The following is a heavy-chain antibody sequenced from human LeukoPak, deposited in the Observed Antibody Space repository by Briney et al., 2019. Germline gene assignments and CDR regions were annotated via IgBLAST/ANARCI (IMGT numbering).Heavy chain of an antibody. J-gene: IGHJ4*02. CDR3: ATSGSYRFDY. D-gene: IGHD1-26*01. CDR1: GFTFTNFE. V-gene: IGHV3-48*03. Sequence: GGSLRLSCAASGFTFTNFEMNGVRQAPGKGLEWVSYISYSGSTTSYADSVKGRFTISRDNAQNSLYLQMNSLRDEDTAVYYCATSGSYRFDYWGQGTLVTVSS. CDR2: ISYSGSTT.